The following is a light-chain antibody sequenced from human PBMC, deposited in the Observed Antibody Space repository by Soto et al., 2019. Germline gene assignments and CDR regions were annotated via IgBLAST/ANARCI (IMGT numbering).Light chain of an antibody. CDR3: SSYTNINTRACV. CDR1: SSDVGGYNY. CDR2: DVT. V-gene: IGLV2-11*01. Sequence: QPVLTQPRSVSGSPGQSVTVSCTGTSSDVGGYNYVSWYQQHPGKAPKRIIYDVTKRPSGVPDRFSGSKSGNTASLTISGLQAEDEAEYYCSSYTNINTRACVFGTGTKVTVL. J-gene: IGLJ1*01.